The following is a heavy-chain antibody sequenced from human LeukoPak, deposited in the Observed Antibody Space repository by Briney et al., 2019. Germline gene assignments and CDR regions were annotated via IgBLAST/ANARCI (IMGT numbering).Heavy chain of an antibody. Sequence: SETLSLTCTVSGASISSSNFYWGRIRQPPGKGLEWIGSIYYSGSTYYNPSLKSRVTISVDTSKNQFSLKLSSVTAADTAVYYCARVGQGYSYGHQDYWGQGTLVTVSS. CDR1: GASISSSNFY. J-gene: IGHJ4*02. D-gene: IGHD5-18*01. V-gene: IGHV4-39*07. CDR2: IYYSGST. CDR3: ARVGQGYSYGHQDY.